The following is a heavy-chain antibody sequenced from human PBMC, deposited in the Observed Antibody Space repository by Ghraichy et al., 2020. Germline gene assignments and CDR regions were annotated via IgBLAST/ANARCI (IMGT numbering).Heavy chain of an antibody. Sequence: ESLNISCTVSGGSVSSGSYYWSWIRQPPGKGLEWIGYIYYSGSTNYNPSLKSRVTISVDTSKNQFSLKLSSVTAADTAVYYCAREVHYGVAFDIWGQGTMVTVSS. CDR1: GGSVSSGSYY. CDR3: AREVHYGVAFDI. V-gene: IGHV4-61*01. J-gene: IGHJ3*02. CDR2: IYYSGST. D-gene: IGHD3-10*01.